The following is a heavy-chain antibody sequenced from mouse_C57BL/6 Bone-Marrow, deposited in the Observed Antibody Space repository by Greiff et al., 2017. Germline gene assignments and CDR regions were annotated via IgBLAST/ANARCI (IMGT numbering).Heavy chain of an antibody. CDR2: IDPANGNT. CDR3: ARSAVYYYGFFDY. V-gene: IGHV14-3*01. D-gene: IGHD1-1*01. Sequence: VHVKQSVAELVRPGASVKLSCTASGFNIKNTYMHWVKQRPEQGLEWIGRIDPANGNTKYAPKFQGKATITADTSSNTAYLQLSSLTSEDTAIYYCARSAVYYYGFFDYWGQGTTLTVSS. CDR1: GFNIKNTY. J-gene: IGHJ2*01.